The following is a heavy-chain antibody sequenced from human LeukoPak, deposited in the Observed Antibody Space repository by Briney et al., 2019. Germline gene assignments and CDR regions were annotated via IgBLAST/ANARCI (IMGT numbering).Heavy chain of an antibody. Sequence: GGSLRLSCAASGFTFNTYGMSWVRQAPGKGLEWVSVIYSGGSTYYADSVKGRFTISRDNSKNTLYLQMNSLRAEDTAVYYCARAPGGYSYGLLYYFDYWGQGTLVTVSS. CDR1: GFTFNTYG. CDR3: ARAPGGYSYGLLYYFDY. V-gene: IGHV3-66*02. J-gene: IGHJ4*02. CDR2: IYSGGST. D-gene: IGHD5-18*01.